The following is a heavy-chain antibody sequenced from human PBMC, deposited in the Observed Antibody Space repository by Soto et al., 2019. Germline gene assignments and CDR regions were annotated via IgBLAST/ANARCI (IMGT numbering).Heavy chain of an antibody. Sequence: QVQLQESCPELVKASETLSLTCSVSGASISRDHWNWIRQPPGKGLEWIGDYSGSTNYNPSLKSRLTISVDTSKIQFSLTLKSVTAADTAVYFCATYFTGAGGRGHWVQGTLVSVSA. CDR3: ATYFTGAGGRGH. CDR1: GASISRDH. D-gene: IGHD2-8*02. V-gene: IGHV4-59*08. CDR2: DYSGST. J-gene: IGHJ4*02.